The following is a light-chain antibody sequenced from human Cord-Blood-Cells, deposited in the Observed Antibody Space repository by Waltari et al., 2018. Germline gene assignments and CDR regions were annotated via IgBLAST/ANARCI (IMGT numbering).Light chain of an antibody. CDR2: KAS. CDR3: QQYNSYSYT. V-gene: IGKV1-5*03. J-gene: IGKJ2*01. CDR1: HSISSW. Sequence: DIQMTQSPSTLSASVGDRVTITCRASHSISSWLAWYQQKPRKAPKLLIYKASSLGSGVPSRFSGSGSGTEFTLTISSLQPDDFATYYCQQYNSYSYTFGQGTKLEIK.